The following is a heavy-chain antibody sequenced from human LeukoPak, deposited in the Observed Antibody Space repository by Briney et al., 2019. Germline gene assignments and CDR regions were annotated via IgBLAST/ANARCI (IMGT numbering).Heavy chain of an antibody. CDR2: IRYDGSNK. CDR3: AKIPPTRYCSSTSCYTWGSGY. D-gene: IGHD2-2*02. V-gene: IGHV3-30*02. CDR1: SSYY. Sequence: SSYYWGWIRQAPGKGLEWVAFIRYDGSNKYYADSVKGRFTISRDNSKNTLYLQMNSLRAEDTAVYYCAKIPPTRYCSSTSCYTWGSGYWGQGTLVTVSS. J-gene: IGHJ4*02.